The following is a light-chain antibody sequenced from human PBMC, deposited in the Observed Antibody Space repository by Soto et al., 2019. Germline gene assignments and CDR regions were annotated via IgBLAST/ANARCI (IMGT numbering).Light chain of an antibody. CDR3: QQYDNLSWT. J-gene: IGKJ1*01. V-gene: IGKV1-33*01. CDR1: QDISNY. Sequence: DIQMTQSPSSLSASVGDRVTITCQASQDISNYLNWYQQKPGKAPKLLIYDASNLETGVPSRFSGSGSGTDFTFTISSLQPEDIATYYCQQYDNLSWTFDQGTKVDIK. CDR2: DAS.